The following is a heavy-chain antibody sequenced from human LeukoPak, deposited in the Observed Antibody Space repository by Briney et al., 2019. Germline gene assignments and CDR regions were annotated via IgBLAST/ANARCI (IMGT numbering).Heavy chain of an antibody. CDR1: GYTFTSYG. CDR2: ISAYNGNT. J-gene: IGHJ4*02. CDR3: ARGHMGSSSSDFDY. Sequence: GASVRVSCKASGYTFTSYGISWVRQAPGQGLEWMGWISAYNGNTSYAQKLQGRVTMTTDTSTSTAYMELRSLRSDDTAVYYCARGHMGSSSSDFDYWGQGTLVTVSS. V-gene: IGHV1-18*01. D-gene: IGHD6-6*01.